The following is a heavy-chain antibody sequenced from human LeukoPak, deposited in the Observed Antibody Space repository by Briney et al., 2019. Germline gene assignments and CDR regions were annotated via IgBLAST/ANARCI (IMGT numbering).Heavy chain of an antibody. D-gene: IGHD5/OR15-5a*01. V-gene: IGHV3-48*03. Sequence: PGGSLRLSCAASGFTFSSYEMNWVRQAPGKGLEWVSYISSSGSTVYYADSLKGRFTISRDNAKNSLYLQMNSLRAEDTAVYYCASSTITFRSFDYWGQGTLVTVSS. CDR1: GFTFSSYE. CDR2: ISSSGSTV. CDR3: ASSTITFRSFDY. J-gene: IGHJ4*02.